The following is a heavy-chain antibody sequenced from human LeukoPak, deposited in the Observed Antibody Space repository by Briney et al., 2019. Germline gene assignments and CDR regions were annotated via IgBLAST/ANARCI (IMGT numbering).Heavy chain of an antibody. Sequence: GASVKVSCKASGGTFSSYAISWVRQAPGQGLEWMGRIIPILGIANYAQKFQGRVTITAGKSTNTAYMELSSLRSEDTAVYYCARASYDSSGYYSYWGQGTLVTVSS. V-gene: IGHV1-69*04. CDR3: ARASYDSSGYYSY. D-gene: IGHD3-22*01. J-gene: IGHJ4*02. CDR2: IIPILGIA. CDR1: GGTFSSYA.